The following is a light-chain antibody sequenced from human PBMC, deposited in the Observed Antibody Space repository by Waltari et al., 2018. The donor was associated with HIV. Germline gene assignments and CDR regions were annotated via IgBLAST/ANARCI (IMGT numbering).Light chain of an antibody. CDR1: CSDVGGINN. CDR2: KVN. J-gene: IGLJ2*01. CDR3: CSYTGTYTFV. Sequence: LTQPRSVSGHAGQPVSTPRGGACSDVGGINNVTGYKQHPGKAPICMMYKVNKRPSGVPDRFSGSKSGNTASLTISGLQAEDEADYYCCSYTGTYTFVFGGGTKLTVL. V-gene: IGLV2-11*01.